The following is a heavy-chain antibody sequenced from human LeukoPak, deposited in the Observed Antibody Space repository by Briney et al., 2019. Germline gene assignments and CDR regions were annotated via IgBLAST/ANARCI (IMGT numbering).Heavy chain of an antibody. V-gene: IGHV3-30*18. CDR3: AKDSDPGIAVAGTDGY. J-gene: IGHJ4*02. D-gene: IGHD6-19*01. CDR1: GFTFSSYG. Sequence: PGGSLRLSCAASGFTFSSYGMHWVRQTPGKGLEWVAVISYDGSNKYYADSVKGRFTISRDNSKNTLYLQMNSLRAEDTAVYYCAKDSDPGIAVAGTDGYWGQGTLVTVSS. CDR2: ISYDGSNK.